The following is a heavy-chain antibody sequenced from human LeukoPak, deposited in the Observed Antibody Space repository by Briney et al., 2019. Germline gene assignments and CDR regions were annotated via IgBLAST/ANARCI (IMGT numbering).Heavy chain of an antibody. J-gene: IGHJ3*02. V-gene: IGHV4-61*08. CDR2: IYYSGST. CDR1: GGSISGGAYS. Sequence: SQTLSLTCAVSGGSISGGAYSWGWIRQPPGKGLEWIGYIYYSGSTNYNPSLKSRVTISVDTSKNQFSLKLSSVTAADTAVYYCARAPRGAFDIWGQGTMVTVSS. CDR3: ARAPRGAFDI.